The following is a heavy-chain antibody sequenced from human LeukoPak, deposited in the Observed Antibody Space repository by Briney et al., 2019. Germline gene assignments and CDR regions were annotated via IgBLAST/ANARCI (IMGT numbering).Heavy chain of an antibody. CDR3: ARDEADYDSSGYFFY. CDR1: GFTFSSYA. D-gene: IGHD3-22*01. V-gene: IGHV3-23*01. CDR2: ISGSGGST. J-gene: IGHJ4*02. Sequence: GGSLRLSCAASGFTFSSYAMSWVRQAPGKGLEWVSAISGSGGSTYYADSVKGRFTISRDNSKNTLYLQMNSLRAEDTAVYYCARDEADYDSSGYFFYWGQGTLVTVSS.